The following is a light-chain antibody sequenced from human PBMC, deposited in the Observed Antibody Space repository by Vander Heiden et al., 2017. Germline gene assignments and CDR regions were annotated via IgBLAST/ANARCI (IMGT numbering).Light chain of an antibody. J-gene: IGLJ2*01. CDR3: QVWDSSTGV. V-gene: IGLV3-9*01. Sequence: SYELTQPLSVPVALGQTARITCGGNNIGSKNVHWYQQKPGQAPVLVIYRDSNRPSGIPERFSGSNSGNTATLTISRAQAGDEADYYCQVWDSSTGVFGGGTKLTVL. CDR1: NIGSKN. CDR2: RDS.